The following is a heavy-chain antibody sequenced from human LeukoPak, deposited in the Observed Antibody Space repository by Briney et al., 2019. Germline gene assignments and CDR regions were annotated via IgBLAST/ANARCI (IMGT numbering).Heavy chain of an antibody. CDR1: GFTFSSYT. CDR2: ITGSSTYI. J-gene: IGHJ4*02. Sequence: PGGSLRLSCAVSGFTFSSYTMNWVRQAPGKGLEWVSSITGSSTYIYYADSVKGRFTISRDNAKNSLYLQMNSLRAEDTAVYYCARDWSITMIVVVRGDYWGQGTLVTVSS. V-gene: IGHV3-21*01. D-gene: IGHD3-22*01. CDR3: ARDWSITMIVVVRGDY.